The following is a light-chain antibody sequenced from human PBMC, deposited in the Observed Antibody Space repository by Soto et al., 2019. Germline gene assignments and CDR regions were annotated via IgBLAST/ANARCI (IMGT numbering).Light chain of an antibody. CDR3: QQYYSTPPT. J-gene: IGKJ2*01. Sequence: DIVMTQSPDSLAVSLGERATINCKSSQSVLYSSNNKNYLAWYQQKPGQPPKLLIYWASTRESGVPDRFSGSGSGTDFTLTISSPQAEDVAVYYCQQYYSTPPTLGQGTKLEIK. CDR2: WAS. V-gene: IGKV4-1*01. CDR1: QSVLYSSNNKNY.